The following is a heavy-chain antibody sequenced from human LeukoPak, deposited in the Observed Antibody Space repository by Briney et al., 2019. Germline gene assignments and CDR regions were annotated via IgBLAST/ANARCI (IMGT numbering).Heavy chain of an antibody. J-gene: IGHJ4*02. CDR1: GFTFSRHD. CDR3: ARDRSWNYFDY. Sequence: GGSLRLSCAPSGFTFSRHDIHWVRQAPGKGMEWVAIISNDGSRKYYAHSVEGRFTISRDNSKNTLYLQMDSLRAEDTAVYYCARDRSWNYFDYWGQGTLVTVSS. CDR2: ISNDGSRK. V-gene: IGHV3-30*03. D-gene: IGHD3-3*01.